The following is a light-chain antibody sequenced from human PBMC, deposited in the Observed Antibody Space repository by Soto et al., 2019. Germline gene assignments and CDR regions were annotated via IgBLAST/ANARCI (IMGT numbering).Light chain of an antibody. CDR2: EVN. Sequence: QSALTQPPSASGSPGQSVTISCTGTASDIGGYDYVSWYQQHPGKAPKLIIYEVNKRPSGVPDRFSGSKSGNTASLTVSGLQAEDEADYYCYSFAGYNIFDIFGGGTKLTVL. J-gene: IGLJ2*01. CDR1: ASDIGGYDY. V-gene: IGLV2-8*01. CDR3: YSFAGYNIFDI.